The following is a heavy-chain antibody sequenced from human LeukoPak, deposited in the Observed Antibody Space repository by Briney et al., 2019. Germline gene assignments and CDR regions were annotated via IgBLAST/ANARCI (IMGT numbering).Heavy chain of an antibody. CDR2: IGGGGYTT. J-gene: IGHJ4*02. V-gene: IGHV3-23*01. CDR3: AEVESSYCRI. D-gene: IGHD3-10*01. Sequence: GGSLRLSCVASGLTFGNYGMNWVRQAPGKGLEWVSSIGGGGYTTYYADSVRGRFTISRDNSKNSMYLQMSSLRAEDTAIYYCAEVESSYCRIWGQGSLVTVSS. CDR1: GLTFGNYG.